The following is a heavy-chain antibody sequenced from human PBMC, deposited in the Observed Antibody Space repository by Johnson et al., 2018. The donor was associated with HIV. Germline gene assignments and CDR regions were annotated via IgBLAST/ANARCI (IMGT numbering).Heavy chain of an antibody. CDR2: ISSSGSTI. D-gene: IGHD3-10*01. V-gene: IGHV3-11*04. CDR1: GFTFSDYY. Sequence: QVQLVESGGGLVKPGGSLRLSCAASGFTFSDYYMSWLRQAPGKGLEWVSYISSSGSTIYYADSVKGRFTISKDNAKNSLYLQMNSLRAEDTAVYYCARPDLGLWFMESNALDIWGQGNMVTVSS. CDR3: ARPDLGLWFMESNALDI. J-gene: IGHJ3*02.